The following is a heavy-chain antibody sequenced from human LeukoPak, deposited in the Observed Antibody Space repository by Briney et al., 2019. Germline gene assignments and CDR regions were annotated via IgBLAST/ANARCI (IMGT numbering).Heavy chain of an antibody. CDR1: GFTFSSYW. V-gene: IGHV3-74*01. J-gene: IGHJ4*02. CDR2: INSDGSST. D-gene: IGHD5-24*01. Sequence: GGSLRLSCAASGFTFSSYWMHWVRQAPGKGLVWVSRINSDGSSTSYADSVKGRFTISRDNAKNTLYLQMNSLRAEDTAVYYCARVGRWLQYFNYWGQGNLVTVSS. CDR3: ARVGRWLQYFNY.